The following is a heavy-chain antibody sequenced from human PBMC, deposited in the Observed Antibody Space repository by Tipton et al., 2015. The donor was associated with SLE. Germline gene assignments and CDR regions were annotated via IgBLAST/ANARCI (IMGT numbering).Heavy chain of an antibody. CDR2: IYDNGNT. J-gene: IGHJ4*02. CDR3: ARRSLLAVPK. Sequence: TLSLTCTVSGDSISSSGYYWVWIRQPPGKGLEWVWSIYDNGNTYYNPSLKSRATISADTSKNLFSLKLSSVTAADMAVYYCARRSLLAVPKWGQGTLVTVSS. V-gene: IGHV4-39*02. CDR1: GDSISSSGYY. D-gene: IGHD6-19*01.